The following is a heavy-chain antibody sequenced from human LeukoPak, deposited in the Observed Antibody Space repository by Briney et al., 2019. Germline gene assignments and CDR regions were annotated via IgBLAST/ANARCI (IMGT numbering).Heavy chain of an antibody. D-gene: IGHD1-14*01. CDR2: LYSDGNT. V-gene: IGHV3-53*01. J-gene: IGHJ4*02. CDR3: ARGVEPLAANTLAY. CDR1: GFTVITND. Sequence: GGSLRLSCAASGFTVITNDMTWVRQAPGKGLEWVSVLYSDGNTKYADSVQGRYTISRDNSKNTLYLEMNSLSPDDTAVYYCARGVEPLAANTLAYWGQGTLVTVSS.